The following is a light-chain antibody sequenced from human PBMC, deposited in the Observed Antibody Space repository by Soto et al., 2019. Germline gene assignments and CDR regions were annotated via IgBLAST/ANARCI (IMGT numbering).Light chain of an antibody. Sequence: DIVMTQSPDSLAVSLGETATINCKSSQSILYSSNNNNYLTWYQQKPGQPPKLLIYWASTRESGVPDRFSGSGSGTDFTLTISRLQAEDVAVYYCQQYYSSPLTFGGGTKVAIK. CDR2: WAS. J-gene: IGKJ4*01. CDR1: QSILYSSNNNNY. CDR3: QQYYSSPLT. V-gene: IGKV4-1*01.